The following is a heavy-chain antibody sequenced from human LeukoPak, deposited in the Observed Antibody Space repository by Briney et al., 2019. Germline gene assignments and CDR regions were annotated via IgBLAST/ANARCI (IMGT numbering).Heavy chain of an antibody. J-gene: IGHJ6*03. CDR1: GFTFDDYA. D-gene: IGHD5-12*01. Sequence: PGRSLRLPCAASGFTFDDYAMHWVRQAPGKGLEWVSGISWNSGSIGYADSVKGRFTISRDNAKNSLYLQMNSPRAEDMALYYCAKGIGRYSGYDWGGYYMDVWGKGTTVTVSS. CDR3: AKGIGRYSGYDWGGYYMDV. V-gene: IGHV3-9*03. CDR2: ISWNSGSI.